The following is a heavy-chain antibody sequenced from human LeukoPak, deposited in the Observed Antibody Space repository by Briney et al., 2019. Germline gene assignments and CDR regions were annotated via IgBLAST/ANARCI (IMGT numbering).Heavy chain of an antibody. CDR2: INPSGGST. J-gene: IGHJ6*03. CDR3: ARDPSKTTVTTAGASYYMDV. V-gene: IGHV1-46*01. Sequence: ASVKVSCKASGYTFTNHYMHWVRQAPGQGLKWMGIINPSGGSTSYAQKFQGRVTMTRDMSTSTVYMELSSLRSEDTAVYYCARDPSKTTVTTAGASYYMDVWGKGTTVTVSS. D-gene: IGHD4-17*01. CDR1: GYTFTNHY.